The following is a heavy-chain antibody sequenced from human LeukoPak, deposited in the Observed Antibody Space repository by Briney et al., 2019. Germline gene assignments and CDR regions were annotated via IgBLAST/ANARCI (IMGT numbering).Heavy chain of an antibody. D-gene: IGHD4-17*01. CDR3: ARRNYGDYVGFDY. CDR2: IYYSGST. Sequence: SETLSLTCTVSGGSISSSSYYWGWIRQPPGKGLEWIGSIYYSGSTSYNPSLNSRVTISVDMSKNQFSLNLRSVTAADTAVYFCARRNYGDYVGFDYWGQGTLVTVSS. CDR1: GGSISSSSYY. V-gene: IGHV4-39*01. J-gene: IGHJ4*02.